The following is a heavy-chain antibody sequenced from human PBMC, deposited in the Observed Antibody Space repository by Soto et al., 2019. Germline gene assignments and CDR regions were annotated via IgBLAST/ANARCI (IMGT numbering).Heavy chain of an antibody. V-gene: IGHV4-31*09. D-gene: IGHD2-21*01. J-gene: IGHJ5*02. CDR3: ATLPPRIVVALLPIPT. CDR2: IYYSGST. CDR1: GGSISSGGYY. Sequence: TLSLTCTVSGGSISSGGYYWSWIRQHPGKGLEWIGYIYYSGSTNYNPSLRSRVTISVDKSNNQFSLRLRSVTAADTAVYYCATLPPRIVVALLPIPTWGQGILVTVSS.